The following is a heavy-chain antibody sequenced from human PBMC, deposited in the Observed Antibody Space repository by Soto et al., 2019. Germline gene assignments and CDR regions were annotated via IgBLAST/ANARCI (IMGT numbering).Heavy chain of an antibody. Sequence: QVQLVESGGDLVKPGGSLRLSCAASGFPFSDYYMSWIRQAPGKGLEWVSSIGGSSSYTNNADSVKGRFTICRDNAKNSLYLQMNSLRAEDTAVYYCARRRPTGYYNYWGQGTLVTVSA. J-gene: IGHJ4*02. CDR3: ARRRPTGYYNY. V-gene: IGHV3-11*05. CDR1: GFPFSDYY. CDR2: IGGSSSYT. D-gene: IGHD3-9*01.